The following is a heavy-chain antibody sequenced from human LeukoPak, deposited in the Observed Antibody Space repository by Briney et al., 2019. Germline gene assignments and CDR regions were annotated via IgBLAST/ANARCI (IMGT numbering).Heavy chain of an antibody. Sequence: SETLSLTCTVSGYSISSGYFWGWIRQPPGRGLEWIGNIYHSGTTYYNPSLKSRVTISVDTSKNQFSLKLSSVTAADTAVYYCAVNSGWLFDYWGQGTLVTVSS. CDR2: IYHSGTT. D-gene: IGHD6-19*01. CDR3: AVNSGWLFDY. CDR1: GYSISSGYF. J-gene: IGHJ4*02. V-gene: IGHV4-38-2*02.